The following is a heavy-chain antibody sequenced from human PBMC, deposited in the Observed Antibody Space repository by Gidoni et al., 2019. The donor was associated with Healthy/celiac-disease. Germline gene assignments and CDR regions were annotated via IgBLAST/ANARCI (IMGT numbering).Heavy chain of an antibody. D-gene: IGHD3-9*01. J-gene: IGHJ3*02. CDR1: GGSFSGYY. CDR2: INHSGST. Sequence: QVQLQQWGAGLLKPSETLSLTCAVYGGSFSGYYWSWIRQPPGKGLEWIGEINHSGSTNYNPSLKSRVTISVDTSKNQFSLKLSSVTAADTAVYYCARGLGRYFDRHAFDIWGQGTMVTVSS. CDR3: ARGLGRYFDRHAFDI. V-gene: IGHV4-34*01.